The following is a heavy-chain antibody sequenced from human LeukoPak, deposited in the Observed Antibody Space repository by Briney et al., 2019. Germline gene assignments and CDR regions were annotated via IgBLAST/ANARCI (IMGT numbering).Heavy chain of an antibody. CDR1: GFTFSDYD. Sequence: GGSLRLSCAASGFTFSDYDMHWVRHATGKGLEWVSAIGTAGDTYYTGSVKGRFTISRENAKSSLYLQMNSLRAGDTAVYYCARVAKERVGGVYYFDYWGQGTLVTVSS. V-gene: IGHV3-13*01. CDR3: ARVAKERVGGVYYFDY. D-gene: IGHD1-1*01. J-gene: IGHJ4*02. CDR2: IGTAGDT.